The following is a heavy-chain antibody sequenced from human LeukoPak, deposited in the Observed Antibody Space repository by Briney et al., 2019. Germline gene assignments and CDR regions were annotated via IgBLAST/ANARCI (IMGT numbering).Heavy chain of an antibody. Sequence: GGSLRLSCAASGFTFDDYGMSWVRQAPGKGLEWVSAISGSGGSTYYADSVKGRFTTSRDNSKNTLSLQMNSLRAEDTAVFYCAKERDSRGYFDYWGQGTLVTVSS. V-gene: IGHV3-23*01. CDR3: AKERDSRGYFDY. CDR1: GFTFDDYG. CDR2: ISGSGGST. J-gene: IGHJ4*02. D-gene: IGHD3-22*01.